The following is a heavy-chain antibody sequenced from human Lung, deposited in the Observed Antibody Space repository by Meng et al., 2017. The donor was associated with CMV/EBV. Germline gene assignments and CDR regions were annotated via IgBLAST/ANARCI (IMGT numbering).Heavy chain of an antibody. J-gene: IGHJ5*02. D-gene: IGHD6-13*01. CDR1: GGSVSSGSYY. CDR2: IYYSGTT. Sequence: GSLRLSCNVSGGSVSSGSYYWSWIRQPPGKGLEWIGYIYYSGTTKYNPSLKSRVTISVDTSKNQFSLKLSSVTAADTALYYCAREDYSNSWYPWLDHWGQGTLVTVSS. V-gene: IGHV4-61*01. CDR3: AREDYSNSWYPWLDH.